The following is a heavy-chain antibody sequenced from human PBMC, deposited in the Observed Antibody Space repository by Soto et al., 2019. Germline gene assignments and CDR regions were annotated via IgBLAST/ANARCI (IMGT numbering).Heavy chain of an antibody. Sequence: GGSLRLSCSASGFTFSTYSMHWVRQAPGKGLEFVSVIRNNGVSTYYADSVKGRFTISRDNSNNTLSLQMRSLRPEDTAVYYCVKGGTSVSSAGFDYWGLGTLVTVSS. V-gene: IGHV3-64D*06. J-gene: IGHJ4*02. CDR2: IRNNGVST. D-gene: IGHD3-22*01. CDR1: GFTFSTYS. CDR3: VKGGTSVSSAGFDY.